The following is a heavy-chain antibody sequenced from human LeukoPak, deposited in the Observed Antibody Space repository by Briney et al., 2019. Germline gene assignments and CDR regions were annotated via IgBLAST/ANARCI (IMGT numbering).Heavy chain of an antibody. Sequence: ASXXVSCEASGYTFTSYDINWVRQANGQGVEWMGWMNPNSGNTGYAKKFQGRVTITRKTSIRKAYMELSSLRSEDTAVYYCARAPPPTVTPDYWGQGTLVTVSS. V-gene: IGHV1-8*01. CDR1: GYTFTSYD. CDR3: ARAPPPTVTPDY. D-gene: IGHD4-11*01. CDR2: MNPNSGNT. J-gene: IGHJ4*02.